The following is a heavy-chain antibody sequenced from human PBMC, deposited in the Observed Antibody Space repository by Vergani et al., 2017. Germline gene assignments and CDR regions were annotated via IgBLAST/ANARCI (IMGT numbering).Heavy chain of an antibody. Sequence: EVQLVESGGGLVQPGGSLRLSCAASGVTFSSYAMIWVRQAPGKGLEWVSAISGSGGSTYSADSVKGRFTISRDNSKTTLYLQMNSLRAEDTAVYYCAKEGGNGDGGNPGADIWGQGTMVTVSS. CDR1: GVTFSSYA. CDR3: AKEGGNGDGGNPGADI. D-gene: IGHD4-23*01. J-gene: IGHJ3*02. CDR2: ISGSGGST. V-gene: IGHV3-23*04.